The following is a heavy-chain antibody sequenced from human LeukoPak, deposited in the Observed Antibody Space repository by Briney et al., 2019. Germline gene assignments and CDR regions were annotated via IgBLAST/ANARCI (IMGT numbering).Heavy chain of an antibody. CDR3: ARGSYSGSYYEGSHFDY. CDR2: INPSGGST. D-gene: IGHD1-26*01. V-gene: IGHV1-46*01. CDR1: GYTFTSYY. Sequence: ASVKVSCKASGYTFTSYYMHWVRQAPGQGLGWMGIINPSGGSTSYAQKFQGRVTMTRDMSTSTVYMELSSLRSEDTAVYYCARGSYSGSYYEGSHFDYWGQGTLVTVSS. J-gene: IGHJ4*02.